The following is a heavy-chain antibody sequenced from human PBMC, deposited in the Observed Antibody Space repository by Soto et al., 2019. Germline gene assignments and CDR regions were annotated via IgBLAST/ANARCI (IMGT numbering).Heavy chain of an antibody. Sequence: TLSLTCTVSGGSISSYYWSWIRQPPGKGLEWIGYIYYSGSTNYNPSLKSRVTISVDTSKNQFSLKLSSVTAADTAVYYCAREDLRVGYYGMDVWGQGTTVTVSS. CDR2: IYYSGST. CDR3: AREDLRVGYYGMDV. D-gene: IGHD3-16*01. J-gene: IGHJ6*02. V-gene: IGHV4-59*01. CDR1: GGSISSYY.